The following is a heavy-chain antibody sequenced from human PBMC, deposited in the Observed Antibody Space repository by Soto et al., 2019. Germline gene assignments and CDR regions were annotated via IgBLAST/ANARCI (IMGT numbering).Heavy chain of an antibody. CDR3: THDWTFSHAIAV. J-gene: IGHJ3*01. Sequence: EEQLVESGGGLVEPGGSLRLSCAGSGFKFSDAWMNWIRQAPGKGLEWVGRIKSKGSGATIDYAGPVKGRFIISRDDSKSTVFLQMNSLKTDDTAIYFCTHDWTFSHAIAVWGQGTMVTVSS. CDR2: IKSKGSGATI. CDR1: GFKFSDAW. V-gene: IGHV3-15*07. D-gene: IGHD1-1*01.